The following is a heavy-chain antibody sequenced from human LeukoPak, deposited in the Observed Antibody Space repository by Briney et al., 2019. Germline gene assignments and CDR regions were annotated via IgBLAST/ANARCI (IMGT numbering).Heavy chain of an antibody. CDR2: ISYDGSNK. Sequence: GGSLRLSCAASGFTFSSYGMHWVRQAPGKGLEWVAVISYDGSNKYYADSVKGRFTISRDNSKNTLYLQMNSLRAEDTAVYYCAKDDYYDSSGFPYYDYGMDFWGQGTTVTVSS. V-gene: IGHV3-30*18. D-gene: IGHD3-22*01. CDR3: AKDDYYDSSGFPYYDYGMDF. J-gene: IGHJ6*02. CDR1: GFTFSSYG.